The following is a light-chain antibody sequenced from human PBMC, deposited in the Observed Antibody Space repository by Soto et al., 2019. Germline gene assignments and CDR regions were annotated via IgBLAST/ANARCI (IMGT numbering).Light chain of an antibody. CDR1: QSVSSN. CDR2: RAS. CDR3: QQYNNWPYT. J-gene: IGKJ2*01. V-gene: IGKV3-15*01. Sequence: EIVMTQSPATLSVSPGERATLSCRASQSVSSNLGWYQQKPGQAPRLLIYRASTRATGIPARFSASGSGTEFTLTISSLQSEDFAVYYCQQYNNWPYTFGQGTKLEIK.